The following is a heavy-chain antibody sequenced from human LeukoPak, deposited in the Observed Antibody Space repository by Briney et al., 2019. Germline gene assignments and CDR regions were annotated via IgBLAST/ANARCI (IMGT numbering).Heavy chain of an antibody. CDR2: IIPIFGTA. CDR3: ASGYCTNGVCPGVFIL. J-gene: IGHJ4*02. V-gene: IGHV1-69*06. CDR1: GGTFSSYA. D-gene: IGHD2-8*01. Sequence: GASVKVSCKASGGTFSSYAISWVRQAPGQGLEWMGGIIPIFGTANYAQKFQGRVTITADKSTSTAYMELSSLRSEDTAVYYCASGYCTNGVCPGVFILWGQGTLVTVSS.